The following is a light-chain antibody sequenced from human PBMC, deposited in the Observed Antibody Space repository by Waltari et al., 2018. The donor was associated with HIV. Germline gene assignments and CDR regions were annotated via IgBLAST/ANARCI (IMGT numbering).Light chain of an antibody. V-gene: IGLV1-44*01. J-gene: IGLJ1*01. CDR3: AAWDDSLNGYV. CDR2: SNN. Sequence: QSVLTQPPSASGTPGQRVTLPCSGSSSHIGSNTVNWYQQLPGTAPKLLIYSNNQRPSGVPDRFSGSKSGTSASLAISGLQSEDEADYYCAAWDDSLNGYVFGTGTKVTVL. CDR1: SSHIGSNT.